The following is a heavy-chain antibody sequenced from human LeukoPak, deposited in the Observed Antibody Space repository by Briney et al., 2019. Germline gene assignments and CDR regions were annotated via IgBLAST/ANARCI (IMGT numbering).Heavy chain of an antibody. J-gene: IGHJ4*02. CDR2: INRSGST. CDR1: GGSFSPYY. CDR3: ARGGFYCGGDCYVDY. Sequence: SETLSLTCAVYGGSFSPYYWSWIRQPPGRGLEWIGEINRSGSTNYNPSLKSRVTISVDTSKNQFSLRLSSVTAADTAVYYCARGGFYCGGDCYVDYWGQGTLVTVSS. D-gene: IGHD2-21*02. V-gene: IGHV4-34*01.